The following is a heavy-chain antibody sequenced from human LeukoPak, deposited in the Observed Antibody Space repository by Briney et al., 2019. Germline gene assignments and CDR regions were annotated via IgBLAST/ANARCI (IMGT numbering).Heavy chain of an antibody. CDR1: GFTFDDYA. CDR2: ISWNSGSI. J-gene: IGHJ4*02. D-gene: IGHD3-9*01. CDR3: AKDNDILTGPPGSFDY. V-gene: IGHV3-9*01. Sequence: GRSLRLFCAASGFTFDDYAMHWVRQAPGKGLEWVSGISWNSGSIGYADSVKGRFTISRDNAKNSLYLQMNSLRAEDTALYYCAKDNDILTGPPGSFDYWGQGTLVTVSS.